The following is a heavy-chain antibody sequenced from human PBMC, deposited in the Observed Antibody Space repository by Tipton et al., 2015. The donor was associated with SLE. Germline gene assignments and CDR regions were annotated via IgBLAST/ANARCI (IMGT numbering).Heavy chain of an antibody. CDR1: GGSISSSSYY. V-gene: IGHV4-39*07. CDR2: IYYSGST. Sequence: TLSLTCTVSGGSISSSSYYWGWIRQPPGKGLEWIGSIYYSGSTYYIPSLKSRVTISVDTSKNQFSLKLSSVTAADTAVYYCASHRGLGAHPGYWGQGTLVTVSS. CDR3: ASHRGLGAHPGY. J-gene: IGHJ4*02. D-gene: IGHD3/OR15-3a*01.